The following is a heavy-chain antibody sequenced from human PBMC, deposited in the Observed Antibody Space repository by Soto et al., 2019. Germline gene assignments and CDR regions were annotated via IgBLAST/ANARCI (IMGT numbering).Heavy chain of an antibody. CDR2: IPYDGSNK. V-gene: IGHV3-30-3*01. CDR1: GFTFSSYA. Sequence: VGSLRLSCAASGFTFSSYAMHWVRQAPGKGLEWVAVIPYDGSNKYYADSVKGRFTISRDNSKNTLYLQMNSLRAEDTAVYYCARDYCSSTSCFSYWGQGTLVTVSS. D-gene: IGHD2-2*01. J-gene: IGHJ4*02. CDR3: ARDYCSSTSCFSY.